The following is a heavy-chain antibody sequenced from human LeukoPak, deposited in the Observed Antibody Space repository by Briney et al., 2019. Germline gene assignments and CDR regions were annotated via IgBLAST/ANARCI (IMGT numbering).Heavy chain of an antibody. CDR2: ISRSGGST. CDR1: GFTFSSYA. J-gene: IGHJ4*02. Sequence: GGSLRVSCAAPGFTFSSYAMCGVCQALGKGREWVSAISRSGGSTYYADSVKGRFTISRDNSKNTLYLQMNGLRAEDTAAYYCAKDPSMVRGVAYDYWGQGTLVTVSA. D-gene: IGHD3-10*01. V-gene: IGHV3-23*01. CDR3: AKDPSMVRGVAYDY.